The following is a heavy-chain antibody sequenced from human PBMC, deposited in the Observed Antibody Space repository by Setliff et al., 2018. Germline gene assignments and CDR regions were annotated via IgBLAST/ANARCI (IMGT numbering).Heavy chain of an antibody. V-gene: IGHV3-33*01. Sequence: GGSLRLSCAASGFTFSSYGMHWVRQAPGKGLEWVAVIWYDGSNKYYVDSVKGRFTVSRDNPKNSLYLQMSSLRAEDTAIYYCARDRGGASTRDHWGQGTLVTVSS. J-gene: IGHJ4*02. CDR2: IWYDGSNK. CDR3: ARDRGGASTRDH. CDR1: GFTFSSYG. D-gene: IGHD1-26*01.